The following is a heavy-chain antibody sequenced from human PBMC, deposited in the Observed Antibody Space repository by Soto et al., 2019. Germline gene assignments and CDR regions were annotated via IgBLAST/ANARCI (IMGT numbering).Heavy chain of an antibody. CDR2: IYHSGST. V-gene: IGHV4-4*02. Sequence: SETLSLTCAASGGSISSSNWWSWVRQPPGKGLEWIGEIYHSGSTNYNPSLKSRVTISVDKSKNQFSLKLSSVTAADTAVYYCAAYYDSSGRAFDIWGQGTMVTVSS. CDR3: AAYYDSSGRAFDI. D-gene: IGHD3-22*01. CDR1: GGSISSSNW. J-gene: IGHJ3*02.